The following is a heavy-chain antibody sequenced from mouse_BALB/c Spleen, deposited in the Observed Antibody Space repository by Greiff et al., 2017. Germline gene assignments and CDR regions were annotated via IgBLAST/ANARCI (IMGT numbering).Heavy chain of an antibody. CDR1: GYSITSDYA. D-gene: IGHD2-10*01. Sequence: EVHLVESGPGLVKPSQSLSLTCTVTGYSITSDYAWNWIRQFPGNKLEWMGYISYSGSTSYNPSLKSRISITRDTSKNQFFLQLNSVTTEDTATYYCARWGAYYGNLEGFAYWGQGTLVTVSA. V-gene: IGHV3-2*02. CDR3: ARWGAYYGNLEGFAY. CDR2: ISYSGST. J-gene: IGHJ3*01.